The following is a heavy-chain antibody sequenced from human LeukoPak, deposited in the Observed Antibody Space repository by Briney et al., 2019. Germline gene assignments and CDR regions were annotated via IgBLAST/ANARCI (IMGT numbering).Heavy chain of an antibody. CDR1: GFTVSSNY. Sequence: PGGSLRLSCAASGFTVSSNYMSWVRQAPGKGLEWVSGIYSGGRTYYADSVKGRFTISRDNSKNTLYLQMNSLRAEDTAAYYCASSYDYVWGSYRDDAFDIWGQGTMVTVSS. CDR2: IYSGGRT. J-gene: IGHJ3*02. V-gene: IGHV3-53*01. D-gene: IGHD3-16*02. CDR3: ASSYDYVWGSYRDDAFDI.